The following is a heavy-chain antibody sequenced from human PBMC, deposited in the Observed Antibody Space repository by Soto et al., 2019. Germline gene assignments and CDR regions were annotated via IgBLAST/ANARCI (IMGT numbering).Heavy chain of an antibody. CDR3: AQALVFTGGDGFDI. CDR2: IYYSGNT. V-gene: IGHV4-31*02. J-gene: IGHJ3*02. D-gene: IGHD1-1*01. CDR1: GGYMTTGGRY. Sequence: QVRLQEWGPGLVKPSQTLSLTCSVSGGYMTTGGRYWIWIRQLPGQGLEWIGDIYYSGNTNYNASRKSRVTISVEAAKNQFSLKLRSVTAADTAVYYCAQALVFTGGDGFDIWGQGRLVTVSS.